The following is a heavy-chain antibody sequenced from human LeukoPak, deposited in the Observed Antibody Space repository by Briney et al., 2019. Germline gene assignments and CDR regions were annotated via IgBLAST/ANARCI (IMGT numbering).Heavy chain of an antibody. J-gene: IGHJ4*02. CDR3: ARGSPSRYYYDSGGFYGGYSDY. CDR2: INPNSGGT. D-gene: IGHD3-22*01. CDR1: GYTFTGYY. Sequence: ASVKVSCKASGYTFTGYYMHWVRQAPGQGLEWMGWINPNSGGTNYAQKFQGRVTMTRDTSISTAYMELRSLRSDDTAVYYCARGSPSRYYYDSGGFYGGYSDYWGQGTLVTVSS. V-gene: IGHV1-2*02.